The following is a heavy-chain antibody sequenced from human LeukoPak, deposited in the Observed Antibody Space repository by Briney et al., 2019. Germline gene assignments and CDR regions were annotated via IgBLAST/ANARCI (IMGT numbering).Heavy chain of an antibody. D-gene: IGHD3-9*01. CDR2: ISAYNGNT. J-gene: IGHJ4*02. CDR1: GYTFTSYG. Sequence: ASVKVSCKASGYTFTSYGISWVRQAPGHRLEWMGWISAYNGNTNYAQKLQGRVTMTTDTSTSTAYMELRSLRSDDTAVYYCARDNILTGHDYWGQGTLVTVSS. V-gene: IGHV1-18*04. CDR3: ARDNILTGHDY.